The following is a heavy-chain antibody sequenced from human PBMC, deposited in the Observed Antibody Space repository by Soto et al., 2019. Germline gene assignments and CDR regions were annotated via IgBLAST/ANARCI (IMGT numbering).Heavy chain of an antibody. D-gene: IGHD3-22*01. CDR1: GFTFSSYS. CDR3: AREPISMTGLNWFDP. CDR2: ISSSSSTI. Sequence: GGSLRLSCAASGFTFSSYSMNWVRQAPGKGLEWVSYISSSSSTIYYADSVKGRFTISRDNAKNSLYLQMNSLRDEDTAVSYSAREPISMTGLNWFDPLGQGTLLTVSS. J-gene: IGHJ5*01. V-gene: IGHV3-48*02.